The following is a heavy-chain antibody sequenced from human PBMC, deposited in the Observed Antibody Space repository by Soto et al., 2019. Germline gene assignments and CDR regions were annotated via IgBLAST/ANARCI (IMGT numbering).Heavy chain of an antibody. CDR2: IWYDGSNK. Sequence: QVQLVESGGGVVQPGRSLRLSCAASGFTFSSYGMHWVRQAPGKGLEWVAVIWYDGSNKYYADSVKGRFTISRDNSKNTLYLQMNSLRAEDTAVYYCARDQDIVVVVAAGYGGMDVWGQGTTVTVSS. CDR1: GFTFSSYG. V-gene: IGHV3-33*01. D-gene: IGHD2-15*01. J-gene: IGHJ6*02. CDR3: ARDQDIVVVVAAGYGGMDV.